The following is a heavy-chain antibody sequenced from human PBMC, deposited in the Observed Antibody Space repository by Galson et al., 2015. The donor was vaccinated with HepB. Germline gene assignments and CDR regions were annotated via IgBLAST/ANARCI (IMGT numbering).Heavy chain of an antibody. D-gene: IGHD3-3*01. Sequence: SLRLSCAASGFTFSSYAMSWVRQAPGKGLEWVSAISGSGGSTYYADSVKGRFTISRDNSKNTLYLQMNSLRAEDTAVYYCAKSSVDDFWSGYYIFDYWGQGTLVTVSS. CDR3: AKSSVDDFWSGYYIFDY. CDR2: ISGSGGST. CDR1: GFTFSSYA. J-gene: IGHJ4*02. V-gene: IGHV3-23*01.